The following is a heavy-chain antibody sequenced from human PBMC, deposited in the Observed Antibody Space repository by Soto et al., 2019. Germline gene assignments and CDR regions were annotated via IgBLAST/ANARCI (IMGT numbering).Heavy chain of an antibody. V-gene: IGHV4-30-4*01. Sequence: SETLSLTCTVSGGSISSGDYYWSWIRQPPGKGLEWIGYIYYSGSTYYNPSLKSRVTISVDTSKNQFSLKLSSVSAADTAVYYCARRDSSGYLVDYWGQGTLVTVSS. D-gene: IGHD3-22*01. CDR3: ARRDSSGYLVDY. J-gene: IGHJ4*02. CDR2: IYYSGST. CDR1: GGSISSGDYY.